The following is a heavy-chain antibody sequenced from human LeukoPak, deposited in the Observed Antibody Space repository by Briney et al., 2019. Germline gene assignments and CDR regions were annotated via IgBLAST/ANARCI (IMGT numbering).Heavy chain of an antibody. D-gene: IGHD6-19*01. CDR1: GFTFSSYG. CDR3: AREGARQWLVPWFDP. CDR2: IRYDGSNK. V-gene: IGHV3-30*02. Sequence: PGGSLRLSCAASGFTFSSYGMHWVRQAPGKGLEWVAFIRYDGSNKYYADSVKGRFTISRDNSKNTLYLQMNSLRAEDTALYYCAREGARQWLVPWFDPWGQGTLVTVSS. J-gene: IGHJ5*02.